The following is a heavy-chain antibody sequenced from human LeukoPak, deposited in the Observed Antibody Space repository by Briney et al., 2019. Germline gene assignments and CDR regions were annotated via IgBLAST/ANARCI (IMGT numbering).Heavy chain of an antibody. Sequence: PSETLSLTCTVSGGSISSSSYYWGWIRQPPGKGLEWIGSIYYSGSTYYNPSLKSRVTISVDTSKNQFSLRLSSVTAADTAVYYCARDSQYYYDSSGYYYFDYWGQGTLVTVSS. CDR1: GGSISSSSYY. V-gene: IGHV4-39*07. J-gene: IGHJ4*02. CDR3: ARDSQYYYDSSGYYYFDY. CDR2: IYYSGST. D-gene: IGHD3-22*01.